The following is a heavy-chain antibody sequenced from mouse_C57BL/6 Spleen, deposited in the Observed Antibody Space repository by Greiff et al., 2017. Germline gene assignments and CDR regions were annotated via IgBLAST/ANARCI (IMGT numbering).Heavy chain of an antibody. CDR2: IDPNSGGT. CDR1: GYTFTSYW. D-gene: IGHD2-5*01. Sequence: QVQLQQPGAELVKPGASVTLSCKASGYTFTSYWMHWVKQRPGRGLEWIGRIDPNSGGTKYNEKFKSKATLTVDKPSSTAYMQLSSLTSEDSAVYYCARDSNYEGYFDVWGTGTTVTVSS. CDR3: ARDSNYEGYFDV. V-gene: IGHV1-72*01. J-gene: IGHJ1*03.